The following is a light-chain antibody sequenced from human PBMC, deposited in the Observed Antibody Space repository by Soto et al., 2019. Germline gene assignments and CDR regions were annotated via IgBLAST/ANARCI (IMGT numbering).Light chain of an antibody. V-gene: IGLV2-23*01. CDR2: EGT. CDR1: TSDVGGYNL. CDR3: CSYASSSSYV. J-gene: IGLJ1*01. Sequence: SVLPQPASVSGSPGQSITISCSGTTSDVGGYNLVSWYQQHTAKAPKLLIYEGTQRPSGVSSRFSGSKSGNTASLTISGLQAEDEADYYCCSYASSSSYVFGTGTKVTIL.